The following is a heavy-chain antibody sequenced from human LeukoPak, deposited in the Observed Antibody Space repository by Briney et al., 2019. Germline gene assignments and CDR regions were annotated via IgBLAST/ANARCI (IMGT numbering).Heavy chain of an antibody. J-gene: IGHJ4*02. CDR2: IKEDGTET. D-gene: IGHD5-24*01. CDR1: GVTLSSYA. Sequence: PGGSLRLSCAASGVTLSSYAMSWARQAPGKGLEWVANIKEDGTETYYVDSVKGRFTISRDNARNSLYLQMNSLRVEDTAVYSCAKEGRSLQTYWGQGTLVTVSS. CDR3: AKEGRSLQTY. V-gene: IGHV3-7*03.